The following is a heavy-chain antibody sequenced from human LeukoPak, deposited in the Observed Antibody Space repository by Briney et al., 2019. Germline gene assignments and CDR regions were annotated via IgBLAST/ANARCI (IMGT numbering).Heavy chain of an antibody. CDR1: GSTSSRNF. D-gene: IGHD2/OR15-2a*01. CDR3: AREPGIGYAFDF. CDR2: IDQDGSEK. Sequence: GGSLRLSCAVSGSTSSRNFMSWVRQTPEKGLEWVANIDQDGSEKNYVDSVKGRFTISRDNAKNSLYLQMNSLRAEDTAVYFCAREPGIGYAFDFWGQGTMVTVSS. V-gene: IGHV3-7*01. J-gene: IGHJ3*01.